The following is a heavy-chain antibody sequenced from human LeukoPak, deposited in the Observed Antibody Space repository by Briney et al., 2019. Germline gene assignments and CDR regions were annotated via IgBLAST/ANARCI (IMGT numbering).Heavy chain of an antibody. D-gene: IGHD3-10*01. CDR2: YYSGST. Sequence: YYSGSTNYNPSLKSRVTISVDTSKNQFSLKLSSVSAADTAVYYCARGLPYYYGSGSYFDYWGQGTLVTVSS. V-gene: IGHV4-59*09. CDR3: ARGLPYYYGSGSYFDY. J-gene: IGHJ4*02.